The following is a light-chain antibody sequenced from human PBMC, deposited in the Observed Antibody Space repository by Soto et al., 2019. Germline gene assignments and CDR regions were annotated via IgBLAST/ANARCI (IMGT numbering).Light chain of an antibody. Sequence: DIQMTPSPSPLSASLGDRVTITCRASQSISSWLAWYQQKPGKAPKLLIYDASSLESGVPSRFSGSGSGTEFTLTISSLQPDDFATYYCQQYNSWWTFGQGTKVDIK. J-gene: IGKJ1*01. CDR3: QQYNSWWT. CDR2: DAS. V-gene: IGKV1-5*01. CDR1: QSISSW.